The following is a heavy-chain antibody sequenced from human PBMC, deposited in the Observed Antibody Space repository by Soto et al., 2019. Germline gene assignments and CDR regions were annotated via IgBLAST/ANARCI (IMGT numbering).Heavy chain of an antibody. CDR3: PRQMTLVTPGS. CDR1: GFTFSSYG. CDR2: ISYDGSNK. J-gene: IGHJ5*02. Sequence: QVQLVESGGGVVQPGRSLRLSCAASGFTFSSYGMHWVRQAPGKGLEWVAVISYDGSNKYYADSVKGRFTTSRDNSKNNLHRRVRSMRAEDTAVSFCPRQMTLVTPGSWGRG. V-gene: IGHV3-30*03. D-gene: IGHD2-21*02.